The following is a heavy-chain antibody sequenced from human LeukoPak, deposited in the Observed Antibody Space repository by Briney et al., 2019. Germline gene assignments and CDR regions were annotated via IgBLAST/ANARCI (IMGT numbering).Heavy chain of an antibody. D-gene: IGHD3-10*01. J-gene: IGHJ5*02. V-gene: IGHV1-2*02. CDR2: INPNNGGT. CDR1: GYTFIGHY. CDR3: ARVAGLCSAGSCGNWFDP. Sequence: ASVKVSCKASGYTFIGHYIHWARQAPGQGLEWMGWINPNNGGTKYAPKFQGRVTMTRDTSISTAYMELSSLRSDDTAVYYCARVAGLCSAGSCGNWFDPWGQGTLVTVSS.